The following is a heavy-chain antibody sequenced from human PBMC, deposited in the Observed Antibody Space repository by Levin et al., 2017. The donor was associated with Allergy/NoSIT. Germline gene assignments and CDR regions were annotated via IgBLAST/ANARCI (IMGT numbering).Heavy chain of an antibody. CDR1: GGSISSFY. D-gene: IGHD6-19*01. V-gene: IGHV4-59*01. Sequence: SQTLSLTCTVSGGSISSFYWSWIRQPPGNGLEWIGYIFNRGSTKYNPSLKSRVTISVDTSKNQFSLKRSSVTAADTAVYHCAGGYGPVAAIWGQGTMVTVSS. J-gene: IGHJ3*02. CDR2: IFNRGST. CDR3: AGGYGPVAAI.